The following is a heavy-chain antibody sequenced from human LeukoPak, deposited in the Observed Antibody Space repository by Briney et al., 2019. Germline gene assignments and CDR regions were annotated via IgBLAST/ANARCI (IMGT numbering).Heavy chain of an antibody. CDR1: GGSISSGSYY. V-gene: IGHV4-61*02. Sequence: SETLSLTCTVSGGSISSGSYYWSWIRQPAGKGLEWIGRIYTSGSTNYNPSLKSRVTIPVDTSKNQFSLKLSSVTAADTAVYYCAVVPAACRWFDPWGQGTLVTVSS. J-gene: IGHJ5*02. CDR2: IYTSGST. D-gene: IGHD2-2*01. CDR3: AVVPAACRWFDP.